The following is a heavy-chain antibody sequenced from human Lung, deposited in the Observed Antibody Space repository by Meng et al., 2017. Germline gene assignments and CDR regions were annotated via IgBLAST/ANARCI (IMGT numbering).Heavy chain of an antibody. Sequence: QGQLVESGGGGVQPGRSLRLSCAASGFTFSRNAMHWVRQAPGKGLEWVAAISYDGSNQHYADSVKGRFTISRDNSENTLYLQMNSLRAEDTAVYYCARNNYGDYYFDYWGQGTLVTASS. V-gene: IGHV3-30*01. CDR3: ARNNYGDYYFDY. D-gene: IGHD4-17*01. CDR1: GFTFSRNA. CDR2: ISYDGSNQ. J-gene: IGHJ4*02.